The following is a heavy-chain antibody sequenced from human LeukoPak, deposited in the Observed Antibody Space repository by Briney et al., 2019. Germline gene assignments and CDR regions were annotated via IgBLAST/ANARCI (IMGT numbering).Heavy chain of an antibody. CDR2: INHSGNT. CDR1: GGSFSDYD. Sequence: PSETLSLTCAVYGGSFSDYDWTWIRQPPGKGLEWIGEINHSGNTKYNPSLKSRVTISLDTSKNQFSLNLNSVTAADTAVYYCARGEGGISMILMIVTAVEFYFDSWGQGTLVTVSS. CDR3: ARGEGGISMILMIVTAVEFYFDS. V-gene: IGHV4-34*01. J-gene: IGHJ4*02. D-gene: IGHD3-22*01.